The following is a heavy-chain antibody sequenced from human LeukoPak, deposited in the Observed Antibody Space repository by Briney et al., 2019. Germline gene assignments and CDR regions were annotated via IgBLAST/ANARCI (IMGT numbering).Heavy chain of an antibody. V-gene: IGHV3-48*01. CDR3: AKDGGTHFDH. J-gene: IGHJ4*02. D-gene: IGHD1-26*01. Sequence: GGSLRLSCAASGFTFSTYAMSWVRQAPGKGLEWVSYISSSGTTISYAQSVKGRFTITRDNAQNSLTLHMNTLRADDTAVYYCAKDGGTHFDHWGQGTLVTVSS. CDR2: ISSSGTTI. CDR1: GFTFSTYA.